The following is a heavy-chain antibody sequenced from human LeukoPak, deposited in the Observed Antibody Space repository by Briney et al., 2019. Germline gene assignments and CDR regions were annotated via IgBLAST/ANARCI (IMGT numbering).Heavy chain of an antibody. D-gene: IGHD6-19*01. Sequence: SVKVSCKASGGTFSSYAISWVRQAPGQGLEWMGGIIPIFGTANYAQKFQGRVTITADKSTSTAYMELSSLRSEDTAVYYCARARHKPYSSGWYFSYYYYYYMDVWGKGTTVTISS. CDR3: ARARHKPYSSGWYFSYYYYYYMDV. V-gene: IGHV1-69*06. CDR2: IIPIFGTA. J-gene: IGHJ6*03. CDR1: GGTFSSYA.